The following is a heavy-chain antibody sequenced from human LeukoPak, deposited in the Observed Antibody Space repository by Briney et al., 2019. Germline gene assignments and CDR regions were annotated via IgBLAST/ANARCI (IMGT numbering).Heavy chain of an antibody. D-gene: IGHD5-12*01. Sequence: ASVKVSCKASGYTFTGYYMHWVRQAPGQGLEWMGWINPNSGGTNYAQKFQGRVTMTRDTSISTAYMELSRLRSDDTAVYYCARDEGPIRYSGYDRNAFDIWGQGTMVIVSS. CDR1: GYTFTGYY. J-gene: IGHJ3*02. CDR2: INPNSGGT. CDR3: ARDEGPIRYSGYDRNAFDI. V-gene: IGHV1-2*02.